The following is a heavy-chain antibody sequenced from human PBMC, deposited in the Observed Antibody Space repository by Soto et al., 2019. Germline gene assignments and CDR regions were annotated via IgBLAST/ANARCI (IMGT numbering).Heavy chain of an antibody. D-gene: IGHD3-10*01. CDR2: INPSGGST. Sequence: QVQLVQSGAEVKKPGASVKVSCKASGYTFTSYYMHWVRQAPGQGLEWMGIINPSGGSTSYAQKFQGRVTMTRDTSTSTVYMELSSLRSEDTAVYYCATLTPRIWFGELLQAFDIWGQGTMVTVSS. J-gene: IGHJ3*02. V-gene: IGHV1-46*01. CDR3: ATLTPRIWFGELLQAFDI. CDR1: GYTFTSYY.